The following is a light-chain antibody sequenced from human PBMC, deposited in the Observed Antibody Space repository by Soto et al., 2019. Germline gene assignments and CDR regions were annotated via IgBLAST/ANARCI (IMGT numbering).Light chain of an antibody. CDR1: QSITDW. CDR2: KAS. J-gene: IGKJ1*01. CDR3: QYWDNYSWT. Sequence: DIQMTQSPSTLSASVGDRVTITCRASQSITDWLAWYQQKPGKAPKFLIYKASNLEGGVPSRFSCSGSGTEFTLNISSVQPDDFATYYCQYWDNYSWTFGQGTKVEIK. V-gene: IGKV1-5*03.